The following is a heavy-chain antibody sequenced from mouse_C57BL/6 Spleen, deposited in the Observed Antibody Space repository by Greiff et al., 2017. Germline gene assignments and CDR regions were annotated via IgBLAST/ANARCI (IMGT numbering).Heavy chain of an antibody. CDR2: IDPSDRYT. CDR1: GYTFTSYW. CDR3: ARGSGYYFDY. J-gene: IGHJ2*01. Sequence: QVQLQQPGAELVKPGASVKLSCKASGYTFTSYWLQWVKQRPGQGLEWIGEIDPSDRYTNYNQKFKGKATLTVDTSSSTAYMQLSSLTSEDSAVYYCARGSGYYFDYWGQGTTRTVSS. D-gene: IGHD1-3*01. V-gene: IGHV1-50*01.